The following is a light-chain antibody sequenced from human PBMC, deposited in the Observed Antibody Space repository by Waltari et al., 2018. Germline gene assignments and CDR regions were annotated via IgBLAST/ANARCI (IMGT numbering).Light chain of an antibody. Sequence: QSVLSQPPSASATPGQRVTISCSGTDSNIGTNSVFWYQHVPGQAPRLLIYRTDQRPPGIPDRFSGSKSGTSASLAITGLRSEDEADYYCAAWDSGLSVSYVFGSGTKVTV. CDR3: AAWDSGLSVSYV. CDR1: DSNIGTNS. V-gene: IGLV1-47*01. CDR2: RTD. J-gene: IGLJ1*01.